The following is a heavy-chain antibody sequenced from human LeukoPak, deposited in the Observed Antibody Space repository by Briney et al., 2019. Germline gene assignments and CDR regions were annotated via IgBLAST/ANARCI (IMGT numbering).Heavy chain of an antibody. V-gene: IGHV1-2*02. CDR2: INPNSGGA. CDR1: GYSENFYG. J-gene: IGHJ4*02. Sequence: ASVKVSCKTSGYSENFYGITWVRQVAGQGLEWMGWINPNSGGANYAQKFQGRVTMTRDTSISTAYMELSRLRSDDTAVYYCARDQGGYYDSSGSLDYWGQGTLVTVSS. CDR3: ARDQGGYYDSSGSLDY. D-gene: IGHD3-22*01.